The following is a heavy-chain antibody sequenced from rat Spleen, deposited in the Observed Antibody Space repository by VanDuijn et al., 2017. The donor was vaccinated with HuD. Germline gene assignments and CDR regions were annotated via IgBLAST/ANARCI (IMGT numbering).Heavy chain of an antibody. J-gene: IGHJ2*01. V-gene: IGHV5-25*01. CDR3: ARSVFDY. CDR2: ISNGGGNT. CDR1: GFTFSNYD. Sequence: EVQLVESGGGLVQPGRSMKLSCAASGFTFSNYDMAWVRQAPTKGLEWVASISNGGGNTYYRDSVKGRFTISRDNAKSTLYLQMDSLRSEDTATYYCARSVFDYWGQGVMVTVSS.